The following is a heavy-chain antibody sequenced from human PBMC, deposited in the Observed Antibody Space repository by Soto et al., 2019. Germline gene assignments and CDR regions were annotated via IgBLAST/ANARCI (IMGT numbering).Heavy chain of an antibody. CDR2: IYSIGSA. CDR3: AAGDYASGSRDY. V-gene: IGHV3-66*01. J-gene: IGHJ4*02. D-gene: IGHD3-10*01. Sequence: EVQLVESGGGSVQPGGSLRLSCAASGFTVSSNYMSWFRQAPGRGLEWVSSIYSIGSADYADSVKGRFTISRDNSKKTMYLQMNSLRAEDTAVYYCAAGDYASGSRDYWGQGTLVTVSS. CDR1: GFTVSSNY.